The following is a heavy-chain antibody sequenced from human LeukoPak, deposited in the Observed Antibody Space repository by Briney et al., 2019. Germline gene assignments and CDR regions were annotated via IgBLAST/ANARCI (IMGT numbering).Heavy chain of an antibody. CDR1: GGSLSRSSYY. Sequence: SETLSLTRTVSGGSLSRSSYYWGWVRQPPGTGLEWIGSIYYSGSTYYHPSLKSRVTISVDTSKNQFSLKLSSVTAADTAVYYCARRRLFLAHAFDIWGQGTMVTVSS. CDR2: IYYSGST. J-gene: IGHJ3*02. D-gene: IGHD4/OR15-4a*01. V-gene: IGHV4-39*01. CDR3: ARRRLFLAHAFDI.